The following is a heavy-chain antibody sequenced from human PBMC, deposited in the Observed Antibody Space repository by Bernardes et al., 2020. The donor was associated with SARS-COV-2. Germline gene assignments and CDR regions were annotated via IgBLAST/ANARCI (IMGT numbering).Heavy chain of an antibody. CDR2: ISYDGSNK. D-gene: IGHD3-16*01. CDR1: GFTFSSYA. Sequence: GGSLRLSCAASGFTFSSYAMHWVRQAPGKGLEWVAVISYDGSNKYYADSVKGRFTISRDNSKNTLYLQMNSLRAEDTAVYYCARGRGGGYSSAMDVWGQGTTVTVSS. V-gene: IGHV3-30-3*01. J-gene: IGHJ6*02. CDR3: ARGRGGGYSSAMDV.